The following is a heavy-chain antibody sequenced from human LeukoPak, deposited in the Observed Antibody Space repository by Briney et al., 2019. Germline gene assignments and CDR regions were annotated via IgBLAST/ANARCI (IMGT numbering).Heavy chain of an antibody. CDR3: AEPGITMIGGV. Sequence: GGSLRLSCAASGFTFSSYEMNWVRQAPGKGLEWVSYISSSGSTIYYADSVKGRFTISRDNAKNSLYLQMDSLRAEDTAVYYCAEPGITMIGGVWGKGTTVTISS. D-gene: IGHD3-10*02. J-gene: IGHJ6*04. V-gene: IGHV3-48*03. CDR1: GFTFSSYE. CDR2: ISSSGSTI.